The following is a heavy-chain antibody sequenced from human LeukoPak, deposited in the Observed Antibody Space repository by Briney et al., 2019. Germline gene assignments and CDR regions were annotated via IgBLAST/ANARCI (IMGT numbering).Heavy chain of an antibody. V-gene: IGHV3-74*01. D-gene: IGHD2-15*01. CDR1: GFTFSSHW. CDR2: ISTDGTII. Sequence: GGSLRLSCTASGFTFSSHWMHWVRQAPGKGLVWVVRISTDGTIISYAASVKGRFTISRDNAKNTLYPQVNSLRAEDTAVYYCARDILVVTAHWGQGTLVTVSS. CDR3: ARDILVVTAH. J-gene: IGHJ4*02.